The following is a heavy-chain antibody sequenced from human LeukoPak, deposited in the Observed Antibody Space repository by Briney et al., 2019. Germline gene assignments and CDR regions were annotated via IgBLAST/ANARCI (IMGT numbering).Heavy chain of an antibody. CDR1: GGSISSSDYY. J-gene: IGHJ3*02. CDR3: AVRYCSGGSCYSDDAFDI. Sequence: SETLSLTCTVSGGSISSSDYYWSWIRQPPGKGLEWIGYIYYSGSTYYNPSLKSRVTISVDTSKNQFSLKLSSVTAADTAVYYCAVRYCSGGSCYSDDAFDIWGQGTMVTVSS. V-gene: IGHV4-30-4*08. CDR2: IYYSGST. D-gene: IGHD2-15*01.